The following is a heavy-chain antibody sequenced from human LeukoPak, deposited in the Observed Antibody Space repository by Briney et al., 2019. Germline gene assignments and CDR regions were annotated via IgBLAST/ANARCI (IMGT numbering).Heavy chain of an antibody. J-gene: IGHJ4*02. CDR1: GYSFTSYW. CDR2: IYPGDSDT. Sequence: KRGESLKISCKGSGYSFTSYWIGWVRQMPGKGLEWMGIIYPGDSDTRYSPSFQGQDTISADKSISTAYLQWSSLKASDTAMYYCASSSDYYDSSGYPDYWGQGTLVTVSS. V-gene: IGHV5-51*01. CDR3: ASSSDYYDSSGYPDY. D-gene: IGHD3-22*01.